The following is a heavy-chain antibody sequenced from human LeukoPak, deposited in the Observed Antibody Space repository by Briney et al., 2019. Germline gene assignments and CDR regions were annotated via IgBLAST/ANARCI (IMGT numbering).Heavy chain of an antibody. CDR3: AHGRYFDWLPLLFDY. J-gene: IGHJ4*02. Sequence: GGSLRLSCAASGFTFSSYSMNWVRQAPGKGLEWVSSISSSSSYIYYADSVKGRFTISRDNAKNSLYLQMNSLRAEDTAVYYCAHGRYFDWLPLLFDYWGQGTLVTVSS. V-gene: IGHV3-21*04. CDR1: GFTFSSYS. D-gene: IGHD3-9*01. CDR2: ISSSSSYI.